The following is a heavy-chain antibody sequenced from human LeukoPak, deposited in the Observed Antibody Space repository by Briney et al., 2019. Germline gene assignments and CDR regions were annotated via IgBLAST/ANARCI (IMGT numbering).Heavy chain of an antibody. V-gene: IGHV1-8*01. CDR1: GYTFTSYD. J-gene: IGHJ4*02. Sequence: ASVRVSCKASGYTFTSYDINWVRQATGQGLEWMGWMNPNSGNTGYAQKFQGRVTMTRNTSISTAYMELSSLRSEDTAVYYCARVRDYYGSGSYYSIRDYWGQGTLVTVSS. CDR2: MNPNSGNT. CDR3: ARVRDYYGSGSYYSIRDY. D-gene: IGHD3-10*01.